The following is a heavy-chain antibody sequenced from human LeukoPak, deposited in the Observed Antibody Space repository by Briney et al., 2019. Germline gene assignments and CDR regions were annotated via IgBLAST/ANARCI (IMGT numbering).Heavy chain of an antibody. CDR2: ITGSGGYT. CDR3: VRSLDY. Sequence: GGSLRLSCAASGFPFSTYAMNWVRQAPGKGLEWVSVITGSGGYTQYADSVKGRFTISRDNSKNTVYLQMNSLRVEDTALYYCVRSLDYWGQGTLVTVSS. CDR1: GFPFSTYA. V-gene: IGHV3-23*01. J-gene: IGHJ4*02.